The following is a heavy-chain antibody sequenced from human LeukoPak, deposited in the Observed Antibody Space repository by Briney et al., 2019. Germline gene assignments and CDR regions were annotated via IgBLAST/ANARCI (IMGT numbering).Heavy chain of an antibody. V-gene: IGHV3-23*01. CDR3: ATSKYSGSY. CDR2: ISGSGGRI. Sequence: GGSLRLSCAASGFTFSSYSMNWVRQAPGKGREWVSAISGSGGRIYYGASVKGRFTISRDNSKNTLNLQMNSLRAEDTAVYYCATSKYSGSYWGQGTLVTVSS. D-gene: IGHD1-26*01. J-gene: IGHJ4*02. CDR1: GFTFSSYS.